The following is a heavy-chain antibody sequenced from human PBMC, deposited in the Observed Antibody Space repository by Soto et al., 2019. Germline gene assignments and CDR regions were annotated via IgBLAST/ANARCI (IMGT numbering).Heavy chain of an antibody. D-gene: IGHD6-19*01. CDR1: GFSLSSTRVA. CDR2: IYWDDDK. J-gene: IGHJ4*02. CDR3: AHSVVAGLGYYFDY. Sequence: SGPTLVNPTQTLTLTCTFSGFSLSSTRVAVGWIRQPPGKALEWLALIYWDDDKRYSPFLKSRLTITKDTSKNQVVLTMTNVDPVDTATYYCAHSVVAGLGYYFDYWGQGTPVTVSS. V-gene: IGHV2-5*02.